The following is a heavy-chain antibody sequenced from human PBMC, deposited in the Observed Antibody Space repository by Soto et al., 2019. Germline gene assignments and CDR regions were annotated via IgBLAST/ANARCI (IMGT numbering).Heavy chain of an antibody. CDR2: INHSGST. CDR3: ARSKPRIAARLKNWFDS. D-gene: IGHD6-6*01. J-gene: IGHJ5*01. Sequence: SETLSLTCAVYGGSFSGYYWSWIRQPPGKGLEWIGEINHSGSTNYNPSLKSRVTISVDTSKNQFSLKLSSVTAADTAVYYCARSKPRIAARLKNWFDSWGQGTLVNVVS. V-gene: IGHV4-34*01. CDR1: GGSFSGYY.